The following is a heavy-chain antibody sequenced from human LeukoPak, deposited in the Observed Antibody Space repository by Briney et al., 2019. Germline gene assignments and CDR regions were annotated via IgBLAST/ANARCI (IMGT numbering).Heavy chain of an antibody. V-gene: IGHV4-59*08. J-gene: IGHJ3*02. CDR1: GGSISSHY. Sequence: SETLSLTCTVSGGSISSHYWSWIRQPPGKGLEWIGYIYYSGSTNYNPSLKSRVTISVDTSKNQYSLKLSSVTAADTAVYYCARGIDSSGYYPGAFDIWGQGTMVTVSS. CDR3: ARGIDSSGYYPGAFDI. CDR2: IYYSGST. D-gene: IGHD3-22*01.